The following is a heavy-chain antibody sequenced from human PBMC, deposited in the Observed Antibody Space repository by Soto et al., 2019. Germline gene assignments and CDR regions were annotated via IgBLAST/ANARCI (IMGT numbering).Heavy chain of an antibody. D-gene: IGHD3-9*01. CDR3: ARESKVRYFDWLLPVPDY. J-gene: IGHJ4*02. CDR2: ISAYNGNT. CDR1: GYTFTSYG. Sequence: ASVKVSCKASGYTFTSYGISWVRQAPGQGLEWMGWISAYNGNTNYAQKLQGRVTMTTDTSTSTAYMELRSLRSDDTAVYYCARESKVRYFDWLLPVPDYWGQGTLVTVSS. V-gene: IGHV1-18*01.